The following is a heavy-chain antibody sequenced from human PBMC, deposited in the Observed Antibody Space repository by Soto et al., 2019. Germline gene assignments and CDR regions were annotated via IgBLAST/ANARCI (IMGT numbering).Heavy chain of an antibody. CDR2: IYHSGST. Sequence: SETLSLTCAFSGGSISSGGYSWSWIRQPPGKGLEWIGYIYHSGSTYYNPSLKSRVTISVDRSKNQFSLKLSSVTAADTAVYYCARVSGSYGYWFDPWGQGTLVTVS. J-gene: IGHJ5*02. CDR3: ARVSGSYGYWFDP. CDR1: GGSISSGGYS. D-gene: IGHD1-26*01. V-gene: IGHV4-30-2*01.